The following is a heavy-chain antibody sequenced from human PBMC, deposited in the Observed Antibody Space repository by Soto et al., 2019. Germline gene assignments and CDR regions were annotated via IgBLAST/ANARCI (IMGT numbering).Heavy chain of an antibody. Sequence: ETVSLTCTVSGGRVSGGSYSWSGVRQPPGKGLEWIGYFYYSGSTKYNPSLKSRVTILEDTSKNQFSLKLNSVTAADTAVYYCAREGRMGTFDYWCQGALVSVSS. CDR3: AREGRMGTFDY. J-gene: IGHJ4*02. CDR1: GGRVSGGSYS. CDR2: FYYSGST. V-gene: IGHV4-61*01. D-gene: IGHD1-1*01.